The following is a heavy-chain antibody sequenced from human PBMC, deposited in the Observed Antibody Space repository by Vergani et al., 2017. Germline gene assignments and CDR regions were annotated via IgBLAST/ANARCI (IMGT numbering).Heavy chain of an antibody. V-gene: IGHV1-69*01. CDR2: IIPIFGTA. CDR3: ASCGYSYGFSYYYYYYGMDV. CDR1: GGTFSSYA. D-gene: IGHD5-18*01. J-gene: IGHJ6*02. Sequence: QVQLVQSGAEVKKPGSSVKVSCKASGGTFSSYAISWVRQAPGQGLEWMGGIIPIFGTANYAQKFQGRVTITADESTSTAYMELSSLRSEDTAVYYCASCGYSYGFSYYYYYYGMDVWGQGTTVTVSS.